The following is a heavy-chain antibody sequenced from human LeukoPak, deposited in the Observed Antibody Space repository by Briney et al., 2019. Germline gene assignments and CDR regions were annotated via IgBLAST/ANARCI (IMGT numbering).Heavy chain of an antibody. Sequence: SETLSLTCSVSGGSISSFYWSWIRQPPGKGLEWIGFIFYRGSTNYNPSLKSRVTISVDTSRNQFSLKLSSVTAVDAAVYYCARHSSSSWYGYYFDYWGQGTLVTVSS. CDR1: GGSISSFY. V-gene: IGHV4-59*08. CDR3: ARHSSSSWYGYYFDY. CDR2: IFYRGST. D-gene: IGHD6-13*01. J-gene: IGHJ4*02.